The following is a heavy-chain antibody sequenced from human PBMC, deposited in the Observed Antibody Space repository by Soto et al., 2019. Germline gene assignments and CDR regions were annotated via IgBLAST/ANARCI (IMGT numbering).Heavy chain of an antibody. CDR2: IYYSGST. D-gene: IGHD4-17*01. Sequence: SETLSLTCTVSGGSISSSSYYWGWIRQPPGKGLEWIGSIYYSGSTYYNPSLKSRVTISVDTSKNQFSLKLSSVTAADTAVYYCATTTVVQDYYGMDVWGQGTTVTVS. J-gene: IGHJ6*02. CDR3: ATTTVVQDYYGMDV. V-gene: IGHV4-39*01. CDR1: GGSISSSSYY.